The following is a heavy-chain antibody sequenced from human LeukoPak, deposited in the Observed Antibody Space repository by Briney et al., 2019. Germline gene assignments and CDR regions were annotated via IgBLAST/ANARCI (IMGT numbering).Heavy chain of an antibody. V-gene: IGHV3-23*01. J-gene: IGHJ4*02. Sequence: GGSLRLSCAASGFTFSSYAISWVRQAPGKGLEWVSAISGSGGSTYYADSVKGRFTISRDNSRNTLYLQMNSLRAEDTAVYYCAGSGIVVPRFDYWGQGTLVTVSS. D-gene: IGHD3-22*01. CDR3: AGSGIVVPRFDY. CDR1: GFTFSSYA. CDR2: ISGSGGST.